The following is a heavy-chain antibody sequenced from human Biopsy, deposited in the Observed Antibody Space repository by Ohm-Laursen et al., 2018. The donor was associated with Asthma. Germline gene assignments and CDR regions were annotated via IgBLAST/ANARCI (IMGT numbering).Heavy chain of an antibody. Sequence: SLRLSCAASGFAVSRDYMFWVRQAPGKGLEWVSVIYSGGTSHTADSARGRFTISRDYSKNTLYLQMLSLRAEDTAVYYCARGDSSNWSHYYFDYWGQGTLVTVSS. CDR1: GFAVSRDY. V-gene: IGHV3-53*01. CDR3: ARGDSSNWSHYYFDY. CDR2: IYSGGTS. J-gene: IGHJ4*02. D-gene: IGHD3-22*01.